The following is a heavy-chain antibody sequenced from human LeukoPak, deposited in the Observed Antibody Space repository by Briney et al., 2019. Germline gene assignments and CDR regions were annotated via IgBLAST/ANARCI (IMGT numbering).Heavy chain of an antibody. V-gene: IGHV5-51*01. CDR1: GYSFTSYW. CDR3: ARSRRIAAAGKPGWFDP. CDR2: IYPGDSDT. J-gene: IGHJ5*02. D-gene: IGHD6-13*01. Sequence: RGGSLKISCKGSGYSFTSYWIGWVRQMPGKGLEWMGIIYPGDSDTRYSPSFQGQVTISADKSISTAYLQWSSLKASDTAMYYCARSRRIAAAGKPGWFDPWGQGTLVTVSS.